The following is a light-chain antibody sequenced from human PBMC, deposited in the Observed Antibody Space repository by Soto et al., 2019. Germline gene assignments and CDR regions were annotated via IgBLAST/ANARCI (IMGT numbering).Light chain of an antibody. V-gene: IGKV1-39*01. CDR2: AAS. J-gene: IGKJ2*01. CDR1: QTISTH. Sequence: DIQMTQSPSSLSASVRDRVTITCRASQTISTHLNWYQQKPGKAPKLLIYAASTLQSGVPLRFSGSGSGTDFTLTINSLKPEDFATYYCQQSLTIPYTFGQGTKLEIK. CDR3: QQSLTIPYT.